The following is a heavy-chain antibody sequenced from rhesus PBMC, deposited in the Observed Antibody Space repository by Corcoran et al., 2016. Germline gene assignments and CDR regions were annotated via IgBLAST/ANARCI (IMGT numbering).Heavy chain of an antibody. J-gene: IGHJ6*01. CDR1: GASISSNW. V-gene: IGHV4-80*01. CDR2: IKGNSGKP. Sequence: QVQLQESGPGLVKPSETLSLTCTVSGASISSNWWSWIRQPPGQGLEWIGEIKGNSGKPNYNPSSKGRGTISKDASRNQFSVKRSSVTAADTAVYYCATEGGGEVVVITRGLDSWGQGVVVTVSS. CDR3: ATEGGGEVVVITRGLDS. D-gene: IGHD3-16*01.